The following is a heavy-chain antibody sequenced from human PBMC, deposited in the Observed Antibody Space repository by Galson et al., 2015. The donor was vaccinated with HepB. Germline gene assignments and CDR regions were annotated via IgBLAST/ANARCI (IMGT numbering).Heavy chain of an antibody. Sequence: SVKVSCKASGYTFTGYYMHWVRQAPGQGLEWMGWINPNSGGTNYAQKFQGRVTMTRDTSISTAYMELSRLRSDDTAVYYCARARAVADMNWFDPWGQGTLVTVSS. CDR2: INPNSGGT. D-gene: IGHD6-19*01. CDR1: GYTFTGYY. J-gene: IGHJ5*02. CDR3: ARARAVADMNWFDP. V-gene: IGHV1-2*02.